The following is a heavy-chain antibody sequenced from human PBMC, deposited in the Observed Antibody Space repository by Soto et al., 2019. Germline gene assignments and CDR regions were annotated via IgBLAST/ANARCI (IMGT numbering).Heavy chain of an antibody. CDR1: GFTFSSYA. J-gene: IGHJ4*02. V-gene: IGHV3-30*18. D-gene: IGHD3-16*02. CDR2: ISYDGSDK. Sequence: QVQLVESGGGVVQPGRSLRLSCAASGFTFSSYAMHWVRQAPGNGLEWVAVISYDGSDKYYADSVKGRFTISSDNSKNTLNLQMNSLRADDTAVYYCAKALGELSPESYDYWGQGTLITVSS. CDR3: AKALGELSPESYDY.